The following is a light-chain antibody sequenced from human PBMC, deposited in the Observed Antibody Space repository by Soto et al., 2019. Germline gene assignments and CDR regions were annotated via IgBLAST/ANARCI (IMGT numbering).Light chain of an antibody. CDR2: EGH. CDR3: CSYAGTTTFGV. CDR1: RSDIGTYNL. J-gene: IGLJ3*02. V-gene: IGLV2-23*03. Sequence: QSALTQPASVSGSPGQSITISCTGARSDIGTYNLVSWYQQHPGKAPKLLIYEGHKRPSGISDRFSGSRSGNTASLTISGLQAEDETDYYCCSYAGTTTFGVFGGGTKVTVL.